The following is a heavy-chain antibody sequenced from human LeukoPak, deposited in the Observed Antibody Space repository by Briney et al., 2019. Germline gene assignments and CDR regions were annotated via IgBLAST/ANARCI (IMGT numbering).Heavy chain of an antibody. CDR1: GFTFSSYW. CDR2: IKQDGSEK. J-gene: IGHJ5*02. CDR3: ARDHYDSSGYYYLSVTPGVRFDP. V-gene: IGHV3-7*01. D-gene: IGHD3-22*01. Sequence: GGSLRLSCAASGFTFSSYWMSWVRQAPGKGLEWVANIKQDGSEKYYVDSVKGRFTISRDNAKNSLYLQMNSLRAEDTAVYYCARDHYDSSGYYYLSVTPGVRFDPWGQGTLVTVSS.